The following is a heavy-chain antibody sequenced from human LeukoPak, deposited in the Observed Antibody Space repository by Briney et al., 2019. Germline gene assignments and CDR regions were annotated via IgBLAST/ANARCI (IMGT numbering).Heavy chain of an antibody. CDR3: ARHLFQYSSSSYYFDY. CDR2: IYHSGST. Sequence: SETLSLTCTVSGGSISTYYWNWIRQPPGKGLEWIGYIYHSGSTNYNPSLQSRVTISVDTSKNQFSLNLNSVTAADTAVYYCARHLFQYSSSSYYFDYWGQGTLVTVSS. D-gene: IGHD6-6*01. CDR1: GGSISTYY. J-gene: IGHJ4*02. V-gene: IGHV4-59*01.